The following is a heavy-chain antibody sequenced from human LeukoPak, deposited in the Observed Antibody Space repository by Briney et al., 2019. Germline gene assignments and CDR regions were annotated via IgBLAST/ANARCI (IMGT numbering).Heavy chain of an antibody. J-gene: IGHJ6*03. CDR1: GFTVSSNY. CDR3: AREGDPFYYYYMDV. CDR2: IYVDGST. V-gene: IGHV3-53*01. Sequence: GGSLRLSCAASGFTVSSNYMSWVRQAPGKGLEWVSVIYVDGSTYYADSVKGRFTISRDNAKNSLYPQMNSLRAEDTAVYYCAREGDPFYYYYMDVWGKGTTVTVSS.